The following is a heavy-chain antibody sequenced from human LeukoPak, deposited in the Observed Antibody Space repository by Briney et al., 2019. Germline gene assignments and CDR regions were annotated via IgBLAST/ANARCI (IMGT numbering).Heavy chain of an antibody. CDR2: ISSSGSTI. CDR1: GFTFSDYY. V-gene: IGHV3-11*04. D-gene: IGHD3-3*01. Sequence: PGGSLRLSCAASGFTFSDYYMSWIRQAPGKGLEWVSYISSSGSTIYYADSVKGRFTISRDNAKNSLYLQMNSLRAEDTAVYYCARDFYDFWSGYYTGFDYWGQGTLVTVSS. J-gene: IGHJ4*02. CDR3: ARDFYDFWSGYYTGFDY.